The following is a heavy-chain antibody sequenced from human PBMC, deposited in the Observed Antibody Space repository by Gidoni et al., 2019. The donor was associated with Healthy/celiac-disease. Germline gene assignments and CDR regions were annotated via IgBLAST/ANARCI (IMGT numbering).Heavy chain of an antibody. Sequence: EVQLVESGGGLVNPGGSLRLSCAASGFTFSSYSMNWVRQAPGKGLEWVSSISSSSSYIYYADSVKGRFTISRDNAKNSLYLQMNSLRAEDTAVYYCARWEARGEYYYGSGVFDYWGQGTLVTVSS. CDR3: ARWEARGEYYYGSGVFDY. V-gene: IGHV3-21*01. D-gene: IGHD3-10*01. J-gene: IGHJ4*02. CDR2: ISSSSSYI. CDR1: GFTFSSYS.